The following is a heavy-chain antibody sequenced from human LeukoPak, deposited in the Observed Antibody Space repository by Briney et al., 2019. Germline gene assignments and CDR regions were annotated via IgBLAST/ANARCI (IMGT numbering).Heavy chain of an antibody. CDR3: AKDRGNYYGSGSYLRYYFDY. J-gene: IGHJ4*02. V-gene: IGHV3-23*01. Sequence: GGSLRLSCAASGFTFSSYSMNWVRQAPGKGLEWVSAISGSGGSTYYADSVKGRFTISRDNSKNTLYLQMNSLRAEDTAVYYCAKDRGNYYGSGSYLRYYFDYWGQGTLVTVSS. CDR2: ISGSGGST. D-gene: IGHD3-10*01. CDR1: GFTFSSYS.